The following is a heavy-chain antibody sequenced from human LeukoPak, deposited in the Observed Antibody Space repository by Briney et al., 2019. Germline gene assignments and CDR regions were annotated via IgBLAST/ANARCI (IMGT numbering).Heavy chain of an antibody. D-gene: IGHD3-10*01. J-gene: IGHJ5*01. CDR1: GGSFSRPF. Sequence: PSETLSLTCAVSGGSFSRPFWSWIRQTPGKGLEWIGEIDHSGRTDYNPSLEGRVTMSVDTSKNQFSLRLTSVTAVDTAVYFCARAERRINLARGVFGSHFDSWGQGTLVSVSS. CDR3: ARAERRINLARGVFGSHFDS. CDR2: IDHSGRT. V-gene: IGHV4-34*01.